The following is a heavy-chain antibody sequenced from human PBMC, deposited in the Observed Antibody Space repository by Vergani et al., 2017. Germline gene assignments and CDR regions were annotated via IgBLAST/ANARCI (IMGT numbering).Heavy chain of an antibody. CDR2: IWYDGSNK. CDR3: ARAVRTPSRYILWYFDL. D-gene: IGHD1-14*01. Sequence: QVQLVESGGGVVQPGRSLRLSCAASGFTFSSYGMHWVRQAQGKGLEWVAVIWYDGSNKYYADSVKGRFTISRDNYKNTLYLQMNSLRAEDTAVSYCARAVRTPSRYILWYFDLWGRGTLVTVSS. CDR1: GFTFSSYG. V-gene: IGHV3-33*01. J-gene: IGHJ2*01.